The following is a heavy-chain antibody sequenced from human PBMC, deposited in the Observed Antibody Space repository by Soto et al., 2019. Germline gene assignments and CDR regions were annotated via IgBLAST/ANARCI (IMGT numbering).Heavy chain of an antibody. V-gene: IGHV3-33*01. CDR3: ARNDVAKFDY. Sequence: QVQLVESGGGVVQPGRSLRLSCAASGFSFSTYGIHWVRQAPGKGLEWVAVIWYDGSKEDYSDSVKGRFTVSRDNSENTAYLQMNNVRAEDTAVYYCARNDVAKFDYWGQGTLVTVSS. J-gene: IGHJ4*02. CDR2: IWYDGSKE. D-gene: IGHD2-21*01. CDR1: GFSFSTYG.